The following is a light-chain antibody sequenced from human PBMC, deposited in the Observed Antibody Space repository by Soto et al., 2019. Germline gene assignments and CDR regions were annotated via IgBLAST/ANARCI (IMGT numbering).Light chain of an antibody. CDR2: GAS. CDR1: QSVSSSY. J-gene: IGKJ4*01. CDR3: QQYGSSPRLT. V-gene: IGKV3-20*01. Sequence: ERVLTQSPGTLSLSPGERATLSCRASQSVSSSYLAWYQQKPGQAPRLLIYGASSRATGIPDRFSGSGSGTDFTLTISRLEPEDFAVYYCQQYGSSPRLTFGGGTKVDIK.